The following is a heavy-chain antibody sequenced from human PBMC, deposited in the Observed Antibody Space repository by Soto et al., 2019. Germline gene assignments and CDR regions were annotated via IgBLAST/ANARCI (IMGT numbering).Heavy chain of an antibody. CDR2: ISYDGSNK. D-gene: IGHD6-13*01. Sequence: QVQLAESGGGVVQPGRSLRLSCAASGFTFSSYGMHWVRQAPGKGLEWVAVISYDGSNKYYADSVKGRFTISRDNSKNTLYLQMNSLRAEDTAVYYCAKGPGSSWYTHAFDIWGQGTMVTVSS. CDR1: GFTFSSYG. CDR3: AKGPGSSWYTHAFDI. V-gene: IGHV3-30*18. J-gene: IGHJ3*02.